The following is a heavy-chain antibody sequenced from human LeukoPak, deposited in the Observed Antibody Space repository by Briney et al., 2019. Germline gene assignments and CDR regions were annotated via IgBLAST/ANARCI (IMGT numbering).Heavy chain of an antibody. J-gene: IGHJ1*01. CDR2: ISGSGGST. D-gene: IGHD3-3*01. Sequence: PGGSLRLSCAASGFTFSSYAMSWVRQAPGKGLEWVSAISGSGGSTYYADSVKGRFTISRDNSKNTLYLQMNSLRAEDPAVYYCEKGNHRSTIFGVVITEYFQHWGQGTLVTVSS. V-gene: IGHV3-23*01. CDR3: EKGNHRSTIFGVVITEYFQH. CDR1: GFTFSSYA.